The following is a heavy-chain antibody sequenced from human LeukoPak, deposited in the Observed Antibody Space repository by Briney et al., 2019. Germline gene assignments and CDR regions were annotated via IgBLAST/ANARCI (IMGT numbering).Heavy chain of an antibody. CDR3: ATTLKIAAHPYFDY. CDR1: GGSISSGGYY. Sequence: SQTLSLTCTVSGGSISSGGYYWSWIRQHPGKGLEWIGYIYYSGSTYYNPSLKSRVTIPVDTSKNQFSLKLSSVTAADTAAYYCATTLKIAAHPYFDYWGQRTLVTVSS. CDR2: IYYSGST. V-gene: IGHV4-31*03. J-gene: IGHJ4*02. D-gene: IGHD6-6*01.